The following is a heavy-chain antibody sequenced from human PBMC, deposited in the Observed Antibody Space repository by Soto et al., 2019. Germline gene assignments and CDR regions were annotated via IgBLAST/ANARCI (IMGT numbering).Heavy chain of an antibody. CDR3: ARDPWAADY. V-gene: IGHV3-66*01. CDR1: GFTVSTKY. J-gene: IGHJ4*02. D-gene: IGHD3-16*01. CDR2: IYGGGST. Sequence: EVQLVESGGGLVQPGGSLRLSCAASGFTVSTKYMSWVRQAPGKGLEWVSVIYGGGSTFYADSMRGRFTISRDNSKNTVNLQMNSLRAEDTAVYYCARDPWAADYWGQGTLVTVSS.